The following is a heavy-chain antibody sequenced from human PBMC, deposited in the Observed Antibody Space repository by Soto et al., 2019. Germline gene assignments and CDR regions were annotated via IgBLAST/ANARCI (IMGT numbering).Heavy chain of an antibody. V-gene: IGHV4-34*01. CDR1: GGSFSGYY. Sequence: PSETLSLTCAVYGGSFSGYYWSWIRQPPGKGLEWIGEINHSGSTNYNPSLKSRVTISVDTSKNQFSLKLSSVTAADTAVYYCASVSGWYFDYWGQGTLVTVSS. CDR2: INHSGST. D-gene: IGHD6-19*01. CDR3: ASVSGWYFDY. J-gene: IGHJ4*02.